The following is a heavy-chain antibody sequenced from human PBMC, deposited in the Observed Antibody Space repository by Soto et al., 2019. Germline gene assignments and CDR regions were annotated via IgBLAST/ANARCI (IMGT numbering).Heavy chain of an antibody. V-gene: IGHV3-23*01. D-gene: IGHD2-15*01. Sequence: EVQLLESGGGLVQPGGSLRLSCAASGFTFTSNAMSWVRQAPGKGLEWVSAISGSGATTYYADSVKGRFTISRDNSKNTLYLQMHSLRAEDTAVYYCAKVSKSCSGGYCYSNYFFDYWGQGTLVTVSS. CDR3: AKVSKSCSGGYCYSNYFFDY. CDR1: GFTFTSNA. CDR2: ISGSGATT. J-gene: IGHJ4*02.